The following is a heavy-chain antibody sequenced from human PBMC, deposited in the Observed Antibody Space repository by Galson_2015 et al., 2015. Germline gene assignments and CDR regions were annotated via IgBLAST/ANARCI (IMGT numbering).Heavy chain of an antibody. V-gene: IGHV1-18*01. D-gene: IGHD4-17*01. CDR2: ISAYNGNT. Sequence: QSGAEVKKPGASVKVSCKASGYTFTSYGISWVRQAPGQGLEWMGWISAYNGNTNYAQKLQGRVTMTTDTSTSTAYMELRSLRSDDTAVYYCARPPSHDYGDYVGYFDLWGRGTLVTVSS. J-gene: IGHJ2*01. CDR3: ARPPSHDYGDYVGYFDL. CDR1: GYTFTSYG.